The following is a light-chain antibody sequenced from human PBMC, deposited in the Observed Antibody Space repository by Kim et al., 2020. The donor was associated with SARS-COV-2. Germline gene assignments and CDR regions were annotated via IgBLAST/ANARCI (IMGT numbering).Light chain of an antibody. V-gene: IGKV3-15*01. Sequence: VTPRERVPLPGSASQTVSRSLAWDQQKAGQGPRLPIYGESARATRIPARFSGRASGTEFTLTISSRQSEDFAVYYCQPYYNWPRTFGQGTKVDI. CDR1: QTVSRS. CDR2: GES. J-gene: IGKJ1*01. CDR3: QPYYNWPRT.